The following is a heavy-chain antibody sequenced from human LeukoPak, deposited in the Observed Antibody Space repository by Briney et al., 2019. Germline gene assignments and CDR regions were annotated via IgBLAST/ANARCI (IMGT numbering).Heavy chain of an antibody. D-gene: IGHD3-10*01. CDR3: ARGGRGYYGSGSPRNFDY. CDR1: GFTFSSYE. J-gene: IGHJ4*02. Sequence: PGGSLRLSCAASGFTFSSYEMNWVRQAPGKGLEWVSYISSSGSTIYYADSVKGRFTISRDNAKNSLYLQMNSLRAEDTAVYYCARGGRGYYGSGSPRNFDYWGQGTLVTVSS. CDR2: ISSSGSTI. V-gene: IGHV3-48*03.